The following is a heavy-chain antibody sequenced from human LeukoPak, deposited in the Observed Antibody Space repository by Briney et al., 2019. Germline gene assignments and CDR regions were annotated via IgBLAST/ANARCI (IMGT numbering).Heavy chain of an antibody. D-gene: IGHD2-21*02. V-gene: IGHV1-24*01. CDR2: FDPEDGET. CDR1: GYTLTELS. CDR3: ARDRCGADCYPAKYYFDY. Sequence: ASVKVSCKVSGYTLTELSMHWVRQAPGKGLEWMGGFDPEDGETIYAQKFQGRVTMTEDTSTDTAYMELSSLRSEDTAVYYCARDRCGADCYPAKYYFDYWGQGTLVTVSS. J-gene: IGHJ4*02.